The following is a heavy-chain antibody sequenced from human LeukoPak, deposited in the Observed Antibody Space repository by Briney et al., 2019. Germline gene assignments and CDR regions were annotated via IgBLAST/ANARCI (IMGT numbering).Heavy chain of an antibody. CDR1: GFTFSSYA. D-gene: IGHD2-15*01. V-gene: IGHV3-64*01. CDR3: ARDVGPY. Sequence: GGSLRLSCAASGFTFSSYAMHWVRQAPGKGLEYVSAISTTGGRTYYVNSVRGRFTISRDNSKNTLYLQMGSLRTEDTAVYYCARDVGPYWGQGTLVTVSS. CDR2: ISTTGGRT. J-gene: IGHJ4*02.